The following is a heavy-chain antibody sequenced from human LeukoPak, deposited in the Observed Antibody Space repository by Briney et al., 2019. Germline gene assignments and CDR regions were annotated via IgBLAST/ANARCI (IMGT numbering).Heavy chain of an antibody. CDR2: IRSSSSTI. Sequence: AGSLRFSCAASGFTFSGYSMNWVRQAPGKGMECVSYIRSSSSTIYYADSVKGRFTISRDNAKNSLSLQMNSLRAEDTAVYYCARSRYSVDPPDYWGQGTLVTVSS. J-gene: IGHJ4*02. CDR1: GFTFSGYS. V-gene: IGHV3-48*04. D-gene: IGHD6-13*01. CDR3: ARSRYSVDPPDY.